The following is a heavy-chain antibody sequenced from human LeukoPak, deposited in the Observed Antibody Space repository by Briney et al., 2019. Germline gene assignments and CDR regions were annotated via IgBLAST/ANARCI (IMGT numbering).Heavy chain of an antibody. CDR1: GGSFSGYY. D-gene: IGHD3-10*02. CDR2: VYYTGYT. CDR3: ARGGPIYYVSYYFDY. V-gene: IGHV4-59*01. J-gene: IGHJ4*02. Sequence: PSETLSLTCAVYGGSFSGYYWSWIRQPPGKGLEWIGYVYYTGYTNYNPSLKSRVTISVDTSKNQFSLKLSSVTAADTAVYYCARGGPIYYVSYYFDYWGQGTLVTVSS.